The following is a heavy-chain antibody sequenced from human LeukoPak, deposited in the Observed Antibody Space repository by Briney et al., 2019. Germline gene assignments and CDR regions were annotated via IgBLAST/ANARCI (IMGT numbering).Heavy chain of an antibody. CDR2: IWYDGSNK. CDR1: GFPFSGYG. CDR3: AKDERGYSYGLIDY. D-gene: IGHD5-18*01. J-gene: IGHJ4*02. Sequence: GGSLRLSCAASGFPFSGYGMHWVRQAPGKGLGWVAVIWYDGSNKYYADSVKGRFTISRDNSKNTLYRQMNSLRAEDTAVYYCAKDERGYSYGLIDYWGQGTLVTVSS. V-gene: IGHV3-33*06.